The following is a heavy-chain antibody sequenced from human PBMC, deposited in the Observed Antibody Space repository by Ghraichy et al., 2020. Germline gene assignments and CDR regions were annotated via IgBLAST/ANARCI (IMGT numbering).Heavy chain of an antibody. D-gene: IGHD2-8*01. CDR3: ARDRYAAGSVPRPHDAFDI. J-gene: IGHJ3*02. CDR2: IIPIFGIA. V-gene: IGHV1-69*10. Sequence: SVKVSCKASGGTFSSYAISWVRQAPGQGLEWMGGIIPIFGIANYAQKFQGRVTITADKSTSTAYMELSSLRSEDTAVYYCARDRYAAGSVPRPHDAFDIWGQGTMVTVSS. CDR1: GGTFSSYA.